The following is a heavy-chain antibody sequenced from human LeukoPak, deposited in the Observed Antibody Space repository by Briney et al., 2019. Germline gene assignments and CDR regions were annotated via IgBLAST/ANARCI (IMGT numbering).Heavy chain of an antibody. CDR1: GCTFTGYY. Sequence: ASVKVSCKASGCTFTGYYMHWVRQAPGQGLEWMGWINPNSGGTNYAQKFQGRVTMTRDTSISTAYMELSRLRSDDTAVYYCARDPPHDYGDLLFDYWGQGTLVTVSS. D-gene: IGHD4-17*01. CDR2: INPNSGGT. J-gene: IGHJ4*02. V-gene: IGHV1-2*02. CDR3: ARDPPHDYGDLLFDY.